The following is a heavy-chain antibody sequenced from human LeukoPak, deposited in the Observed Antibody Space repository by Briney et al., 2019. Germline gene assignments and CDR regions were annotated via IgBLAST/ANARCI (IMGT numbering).Heavy chain of an antibody. CDR2: INHSGST. V-gene: IGHV4-31*03. J-gene: IGHJ4*02. Sequence: SETLSLTCTVSGGSISSGGYYWSWIRQHPGKGLEWIGEINHSGSTNYNPSLKSRVTISVDTSKNQFSLKLSSVTAADTAVYYCARDPHSSGRTFDYWGQGTLVTVSS. CDR1: GGSISSGGYY. CDR3: ARDPHSSGRTFDY. D-gene: IGHD6-19*01.